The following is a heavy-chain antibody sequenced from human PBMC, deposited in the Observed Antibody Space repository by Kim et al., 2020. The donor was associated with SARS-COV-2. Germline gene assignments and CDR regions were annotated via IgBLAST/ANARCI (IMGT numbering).Heavy chain of an antibody. D-gene: IGHD4-17*01. CDR3: ARVGDFYGDYGPYYFDY. Sequence: ASVKVSCKASGYTFTSYGISWVRQAPGQGLEWMGWISAYNGNTNYAQKLQGRVTMTTDTSTSTAYMELRSLRSDDTAVYYCARVGDFYGDYGPYYFDYWGQGTLVTVSS. CDR1: GYTFTSYG. CDR2: ISAYNGNT. J-gene: IGHJ4*02. V-gene: IGHV1-18*01.